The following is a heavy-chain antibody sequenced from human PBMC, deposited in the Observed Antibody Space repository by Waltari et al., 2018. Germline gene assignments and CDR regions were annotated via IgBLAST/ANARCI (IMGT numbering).Heavy chain of an antibody. J-gene: IGHJ5*02. CDR1: GYTFDNYG. CDR2: SSTYNVFT. D-gene: IGHD2-15*01. Sequence: QVQLVQSGGEVKKPGASVKVSCKTSGYTFDNYGITWARQAPGQGLEYLGWSSTYNVFTNYAQKFQGRGTMTADTSSTTVSMELRSLRSDDTAVYYCARLMRYCSGSTCYPGGWFDPWGQGTLVTVSS. CDR3: ARLMRYCSGSTCYPGGWFDP. V-gene: IGHV1-18*01.